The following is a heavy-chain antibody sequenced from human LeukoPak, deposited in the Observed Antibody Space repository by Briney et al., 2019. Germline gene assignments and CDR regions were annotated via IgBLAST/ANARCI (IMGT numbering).Heavy chain of an antibody. Sequence: GGSLRLSCAASGFIFSSYAMSWVRQAPGKGLEWVSTISGSGGGTYYADSVKGRFTVSRDNSKNTLYLQMNSLRAEDTAVYYCAKCITMIRGVIDYWGQGTLVTVSS. D-gene: IGHD3-10*01. CDR3: AKCITMIRGVIDY. CDR2: ISGSGGGT. J-gene: IGHJ4*02. CDR1: GFIFSSYA. V-gene: IGHV3-23*01.